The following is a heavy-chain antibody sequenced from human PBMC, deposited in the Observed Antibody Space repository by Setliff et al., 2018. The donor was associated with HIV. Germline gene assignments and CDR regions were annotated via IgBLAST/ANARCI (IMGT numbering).Heavy chain of an antibody. J-gene: IGHJ6*03. CDR2: MNRDGREK. Sequence: PGGSLRLSCAASGFTFSSSWMTWVRQAPGRGLEYVAGMNRDGREKLYADSVKGRFSISRDNAKNSLYLQMSSLRTEDTAVYYCVKARVDGDYYYYYYMDVWGKGTTVTVSS. V-gene: IGHV3-7*05. CDR3: VKARVDGDYYYYYYMDV. D-gene: IGHD4-17*01. CDR1: GFTFSSSW.